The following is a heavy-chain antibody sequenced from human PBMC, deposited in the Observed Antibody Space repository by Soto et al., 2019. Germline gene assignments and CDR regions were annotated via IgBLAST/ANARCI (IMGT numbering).Heavy chain of an antibody. D-gene: IGHD6-13*01. Sequence: PSETLSLTCAVYGGSFSGYYWSWIRQPPGKGLEWIGEINHSGSTNYNPSLKSRVTISVDTSKNQFSLKLSSVTAADTAVYYCARGPAAAGTDYWGQGTLVTVSS. V-gene: IGHV4-34*01. CDR3: ARGPAAAGTDY. CDR1: GGSFSGYY. J-gene: IGHJ4*02. CDR2: INHSGST.